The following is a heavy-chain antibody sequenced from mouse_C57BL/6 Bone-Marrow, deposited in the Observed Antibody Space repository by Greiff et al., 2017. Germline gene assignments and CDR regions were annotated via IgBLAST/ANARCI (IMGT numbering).Heavy chain of an antibody. J-gene: IGHJ4*01. Sequence: QVQLQQPGAELVMPGASVKLSCKASGYTFTSYWMHWVKQRPGQGLEWIGEIDPSDSYTNYNQKFKGKSTLTVDKSSSTAYMQLSSLTSEDSAVYYCARFHDDYDGYYAMDYWGQGTSVTVSS. CDR1: GYTFTSYW. D-gene: IGHD2-4*01. CDR2: IDPSDSYT. CDR3: ARFHDDYDGYYAMDY. V-gene: IGHV1-69*01.